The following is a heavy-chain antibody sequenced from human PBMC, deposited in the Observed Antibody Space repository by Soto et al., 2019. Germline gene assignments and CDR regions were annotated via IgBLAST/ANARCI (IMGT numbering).Heavy chain of an antibody. V-gene: IGHV3-21*01. J-gene: IGHJ6*03. CDR3: ARVGGYYYYYMDV. CDR2: ISSSSSYI. CDR1: GSTFSSYS. D-gene: IGHD2-15*01. Sequence: EVKLVESGGGLVKPGGSLRLSCAASGSTFSSYSMNWVRQAPGKGLEWVSSISSSSSYIYYADSVKGRFTISRDNAKNSLYLQMNSLRAEDTAVYYCARVGGYYYYYMDVWGKGTTVTVSS.